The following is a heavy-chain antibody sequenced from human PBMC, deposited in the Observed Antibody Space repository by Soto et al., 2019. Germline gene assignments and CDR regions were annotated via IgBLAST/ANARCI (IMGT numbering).Heavy chain of an antibody. CDR1: GFTLTNNG. V-gene: IGHV3-30*18. J-gene: IGHJ6*02. CDR2: ISSDGSSY. D-gene: IGHD1-26*01. CDR3: AKDRGLAESGTWSHYYYGMDV. Sequence: QPGGSLRLSCVASGFTLTNNGMHWVRQAPGQGLEWVAVISSDGSSYYYGDSVRGRFTISRDTSKNTLFLEMNSLTTADTAVYYCAKDRGLAESGTWSHYYYGMDVWGQGTSVTVSS.